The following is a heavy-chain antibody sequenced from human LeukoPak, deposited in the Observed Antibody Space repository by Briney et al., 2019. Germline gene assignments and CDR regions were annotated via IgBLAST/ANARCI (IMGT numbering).Heavy chain of an antibody. V-gene: IGHV4-59*01. CDR1: GGSISSYY. Sequence: SETLSLTCTVSGGSISSYYWSWIRQPPGKGLEWIGYIYYSGSTNYNPSLKGRVTISVDTSKNQFSLKLSSVTAADTAVYYCASEKGGSGSYNTWGQGTLVTVSS. CDR3: ASEKGGSGSYNT. CDR2: IYYSGST. D-gene: IGHD3-10*01. J-gene: IGHJ4*02.